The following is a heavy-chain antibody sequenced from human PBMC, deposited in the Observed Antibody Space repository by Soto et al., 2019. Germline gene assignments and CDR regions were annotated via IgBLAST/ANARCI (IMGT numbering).Heavy chain of an antibody. Sequence: PGGSLRLSCAASGFTFSNAGMNWVRQAPGEGLEWVGRIKSKTDGGTTDYAAPVKGRFTISRDDSKNTLYLQMNSLKTEDTAVYYCTTDHLATATRSVYYYGMDVWGQGTTVTVSS. D-gene: IGHD4-17*01. CDR2: IKSKTDGGTT. V-gene: IGHV3-15*07. J-gene: IGHJ6*02. CDR3: TTDHLATATRSVYYYGMDV. CDR1: GFTFSNAG.